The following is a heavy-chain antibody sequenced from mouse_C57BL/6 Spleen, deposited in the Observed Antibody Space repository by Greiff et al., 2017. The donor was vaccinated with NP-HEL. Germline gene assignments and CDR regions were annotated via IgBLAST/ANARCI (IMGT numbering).Heavy chain of an antibody. Sequence: QVQLKQSGAELVKPGASVKMSCKASGYTFTSYWITWVKQRPGQGLEWIGDIYPGSGSTNYNEKFKSKATLTVDTSSSTAYMQLSSLTSEDSAVYYCARDYGSSLYYAMDYWGQGTSVTVSS. D-gene: IGHD1-1*01. J-gene: IGHJ4*01. V-gene: IGHV1-55*01. CDR3: ARDYGSSLYYAMDY. CDR2: IYPGSGST. CDR1: GYTFTSYW.